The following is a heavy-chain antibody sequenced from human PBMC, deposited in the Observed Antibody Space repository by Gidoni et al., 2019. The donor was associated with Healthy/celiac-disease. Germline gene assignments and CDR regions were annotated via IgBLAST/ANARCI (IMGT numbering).Heavy chain of an antibody. D-gene: IGHD3-10*01. V-gene: IGHV3-23*01. Sequence: EVQLLASGGGLVQPGWSLRLSCAASGFTFSSYAMSWVRQAPGKGLEWVSAISGSGGSTYYEDSVKGRFTISRDNSKNTLYLQMNSLRAEDTAVYYCAKDGKVTYYYGSGRALAPNWFDPWGQGTLVTVSS. J-gene: IGHJ5*02. CDR3: AKDGKVTYYYGSGRALAPNWFDP. CDR2: ISGSGGST. CDR1: GFTFSSYA.